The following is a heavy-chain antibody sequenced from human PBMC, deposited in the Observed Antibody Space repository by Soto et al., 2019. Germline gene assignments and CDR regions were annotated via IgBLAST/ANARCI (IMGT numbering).Heavy chain of an antibody. J-gene: IGHJ4*02. CDR2: ISNDGSNK. V-gene: IGHV3-30-3*01. CDR1: GFTFSSYA. Sequence: GGSLRLSCAASGFTFSSYAMHWVRQAPGKGLERVAVISNDGSNKYYADSVKGRFTISRDNSKNTLYLQMNSLGAEDTAVYYCARDTDPTTVTTAYFDYWGQGTLVTVSS. CDR3: ARDTDPTTVTTAYFDY. D-gene: IGHD4-17*01.